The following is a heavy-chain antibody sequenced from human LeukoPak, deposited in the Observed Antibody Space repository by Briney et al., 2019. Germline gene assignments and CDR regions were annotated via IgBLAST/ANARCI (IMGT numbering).Heavy chain of an antibody. Sequence: GGSLRLSCAASGFTFSSYWMSWVRQAPGKGLEWVANIKQDGSEKYYVDSVKGRFTISRDNAKNSLYLQMNSLRAEDTAVYYCARDIPLVIYAFDIWGQGTMVAVSS. D-gene: IGHD3-22*01. CDR3: ARDIPLVIYAFDI. V-gene: IGHV3-7*01. CDR1: GFTFSSYW. J-gene: IGHJ3*02. CDR2: IKQDGSEK.